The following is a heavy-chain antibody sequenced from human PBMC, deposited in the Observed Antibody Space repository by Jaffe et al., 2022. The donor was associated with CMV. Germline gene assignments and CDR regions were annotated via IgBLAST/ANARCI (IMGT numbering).Heavy chain of an antibody. D-gene: IGHD3-10*01. J-gene: IGHJ6*02. CDR2: ISSSSSTI. CDR1: GFTFSSYS. CDR3: ARGEGGEMGFGELLYRYYYGMDV. V-gene: IGHV3-48*02. Sequence: EVQLVESGGGLVQPGGSLRLSCAASGFTFSSYSMNWVRQAPGKGLEWVSYISSSSSTIYYADSVKGRFTISRDNAKNSLYLQMNSLRDEDTAVYYCARGEGGEMGFGELLYRYYYGMDVWGQGTTVTVSS.